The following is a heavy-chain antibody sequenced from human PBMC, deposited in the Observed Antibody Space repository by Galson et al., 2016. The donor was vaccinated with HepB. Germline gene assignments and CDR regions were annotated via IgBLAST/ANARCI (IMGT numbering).Heavy chain of an antibody. Sequence: SLRLSCAVSGFTFSNYAMHWVRQAPGKGLEWVAVTDGTNKYYADSVKGRFTISRDESKSTLYLQMDRLRAEDTAVYYCATDPIVGVPDYFDYWGQGTLVTVSS. J-gene: IGHJ4*02. D-gene: IGHD1-26*01. V-gene: IGHV3-30-3*01. CDR3: ATDPIVGVPDYFDY. CDR1: GFTFSNYA. CDR2: TDGTNK.